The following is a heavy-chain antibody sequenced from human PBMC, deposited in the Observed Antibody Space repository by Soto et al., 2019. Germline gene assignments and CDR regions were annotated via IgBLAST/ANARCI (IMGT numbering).Heavy chain of an antibody. Sequence: PGGSLRLSCAASGFTFSSYSMTWVRQAPGKGLEWVSAISGSGGGTYYADSVKGRFTISRDNSKNTLYLQMNSLRAEDTALYYCAKKVVVVAAGGFDAWGQGTQVIVSS. J-gene: IGHJ5*02. V-gene: IGHV3-23*01. D-gene: IGHD2-2*01. CDR1: GFTFSSYS. CDR3: AKKVVVVAAGGFDA. CDR2: ISGSGGGT.